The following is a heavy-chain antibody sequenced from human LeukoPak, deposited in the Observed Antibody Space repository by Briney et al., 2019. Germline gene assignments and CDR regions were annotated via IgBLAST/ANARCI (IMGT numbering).Heavy chain of an antibody. CDR3: AKGNHFIAAAAADY. J-gene: IGHJ4*02. V-gene: IGHV3-9*01. CDR2: ISWSSGSI. Sequence: PGRSLRLSCAASGFTFDDYAMHWVRQAPGKGLEGVSGISWSSGSIGYADSVKGRFSISRDNAKNSLYLQMNSLRAEDTALYYCAKGNHFIAAAAADYWGQGTLVTVSS. D-gene: IGHD6-13*01. CDR1: GFTFDDYA.